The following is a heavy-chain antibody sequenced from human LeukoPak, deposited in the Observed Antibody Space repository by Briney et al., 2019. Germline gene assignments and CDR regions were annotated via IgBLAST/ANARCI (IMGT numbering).Heavy chain of an antibody. V-gene: IGHV4-34*01. D-gene: IGHD3-9*01. Sequence: SETLSLTCAVYGGSFSGYYWSWIRQSPGKGLEWIGEINHSGSTNYNPSLKRRVTISVDTSKNQFSLKLSSVTAADTAVYYCAREGLVIIPFDYWGQGTLVTVSS. CDR1: GGSFSGYY. J-gene: IGHJ4*02. CDR3: AREGLVIIPFDY. CDR2: INHSGST.